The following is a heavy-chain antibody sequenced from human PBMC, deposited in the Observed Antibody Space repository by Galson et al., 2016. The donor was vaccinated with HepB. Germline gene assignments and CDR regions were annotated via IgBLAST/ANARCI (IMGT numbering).Heavy chain of an antibody. CDR1: GYSFTNYW. CDR2: IYPGDSNT. V-gene: IGHV5-51*01. CDR3: ARPYCTGHSCYSDPFDY. D-gene: IGHD2-15*01. Sequence: QSGAEVKKPGESLKISCTGSGYSFTNYWIGWVRQMPGRGLEWMGVIYPGDSNTKYSPSFQGQVTISADKSINTAYMYLSSLKASDTAMYYCARPYCTGHSCYSDPFDYWGQGTLVTVSA. J-gene: IGHJ4*02.